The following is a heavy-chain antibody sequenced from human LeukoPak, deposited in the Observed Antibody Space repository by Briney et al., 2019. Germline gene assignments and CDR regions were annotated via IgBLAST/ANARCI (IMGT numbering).Heavy chain of an antibody. J-gene: IGHJ4*02. CDR3: AKSHVIASYVGDY. V-gene: IGHV3-30*02. Sequence: GASVKVSCKASGYTFTSYYMHWVRPAPGKGLEWVAFIRYDGSNKHYADSVKGRFTISRDNSKNTLYLEMNSLRAEDMAVYYCAKSHVIASYVGDYWGQGTLVTVSS. CDR1: GYTFTSYY. D-gene: IGHD2-21*01. CDR2: IRYDGSNK.